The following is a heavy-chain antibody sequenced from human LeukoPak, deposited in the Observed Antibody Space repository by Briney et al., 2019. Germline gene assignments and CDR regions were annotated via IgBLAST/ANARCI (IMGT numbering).Heavy chain of an antibody. J-gene: IGHJ4*02. D-gene: IGHD2-2*01. CDR2: ISSSSSYI. Sequence: GGSLRLSCAASGFTSSSYSMNWVRQAPGKGLEWVSSISSSSSYIYYADSVKGRFTISRDNAKNSLYLQMNSLRAEDTAVYYCARDGAPGAHCSSSSCAIRWGQGTLVTVSS. V-gene: IGHV3-21*01. CDR1: GFTSSSYS. CDR3: ARDGAPGAHCSSSSCAIR.